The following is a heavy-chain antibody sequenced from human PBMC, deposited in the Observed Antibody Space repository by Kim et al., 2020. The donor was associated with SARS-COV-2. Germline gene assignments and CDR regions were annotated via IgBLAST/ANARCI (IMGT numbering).Heavy chain of an antibody. CDR2: IIPIFGTT. CDR1: GGTFSNHA. J-gene: IGHJ6*02. D-gene: IGHD2-21*02. CDR3: ARVPCGGDCWVRLGYYGMDV. V-gene: IGHV1-69*13. Sequence: SVKVSCKASGGTFSNHAITWVRQAPGQGLEWMGGIIPIFGTTNYAQKFQGRVTITADEFTSTAYMELSRLRSGDTAVYYCARVPCGGDCWVRLGYYGMDVWGQGTTVSVSS.